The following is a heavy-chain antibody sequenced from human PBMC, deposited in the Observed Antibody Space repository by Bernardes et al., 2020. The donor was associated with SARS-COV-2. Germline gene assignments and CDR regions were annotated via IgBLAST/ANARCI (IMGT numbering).Heavy chain of an antibody. Sequence: GGSLRLSCAASGFTFSTYWMHWVRQVPGEGLVWVSRINGDGSSTSYADSVKGRFTISRDNAKNTLYLQMNSLTAGDTAMYYCARERGTSIYDYWGQGTQVTVSS. CDR1: GFTFSTYW. CDR2: INGDGSST. D-gene: IGHD2-2*01. J-gene: IGHJ4*02. V-gene: IGHV3-74*01. CDR3: ARERGTSIYDY.